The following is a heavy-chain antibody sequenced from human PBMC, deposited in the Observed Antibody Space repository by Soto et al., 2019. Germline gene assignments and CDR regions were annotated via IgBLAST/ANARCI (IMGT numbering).Heavy chain of an antibody. J-gene: IGHJ4*02. CDR1: GFSFVNYA. CDR2: LSGSGTST. CDR3: AKATTNGGWFNPFDS. D-gene: IGHD6-19*01. V-gene: IGHV3-23*01. Sequence: EVQLLEFGGGLVQPGGSLRLSCAASGFSFVNYAMNWVRQAQGKGLEWVSGLSGSGTSTYYADSVKGRFTISRDNSRDTLFLQMNSLTADDTAVYYWAKATTNGGWFNPFDSWGQGALVTVSS.